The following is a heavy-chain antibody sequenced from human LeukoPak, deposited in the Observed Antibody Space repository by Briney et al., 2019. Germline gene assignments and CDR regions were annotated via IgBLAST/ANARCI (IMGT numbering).Heavy chain of an antibody. CDR3: ARVNIVATIGYYYYGMDV. CDR2: ISSSGSTI. V-gene: IGHV3-48*03. D-gene: IGHD5-12*01. Sequence: PGRSLRLSCAASGFTFSSYEMNWVRQAPGKGLEWVSYISSSGSTIYYADSVKGRCTISRDNAKNSLYLQMNSLRAEDTAVYYCARVNIVATIGYYYYGMDVWGQGTTVTVS. CDR1: GFTFSSYE. J-gene: IGHJ6*02.